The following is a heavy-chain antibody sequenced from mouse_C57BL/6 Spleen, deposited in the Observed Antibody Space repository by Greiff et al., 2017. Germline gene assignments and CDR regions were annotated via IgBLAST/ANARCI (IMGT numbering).Heavy chain of an antibody. CDR1: GYTFTDYY. Sequence: EVQLQQSGPELVKPGASVKISCKASGYTFTDYYMNWVKQSHGKSLEWIGDINPNNGGTSYNQKFKGKATLTVDKSSSTAYMELRSLTSEGAAVYYCARRYGSSWGYFDYWGQGTTLTVSS. CDR2: INPNNGGT. J-gene: IGHJ2*01. V-gene: IGHV1-26*01. D-gene: IGHD1-1*01. CDR3: ARRYGSSWGYFDY.